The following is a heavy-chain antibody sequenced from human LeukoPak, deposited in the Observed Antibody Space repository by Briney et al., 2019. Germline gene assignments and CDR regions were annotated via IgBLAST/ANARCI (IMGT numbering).Heavy chain of an antibody. V-gene: IGHV4-61*02. Sequence: SQTLSLTCTVSGGSISSGSYYWSWIRQPAGKGLEWIGRIYTSGSTNYNPSLKSRVTISVDTSKNQFSLKLSSVTAADTAVYYCARNRGYDLGDASDIWGQGTMVTVSS. CDR3: ARNRGYDLGDASDI. CDR1: GGSISSGSYY. CDR2: IYTSGST. D-gene: IGHD5-12*01. J-gene: IGHJ3*02.